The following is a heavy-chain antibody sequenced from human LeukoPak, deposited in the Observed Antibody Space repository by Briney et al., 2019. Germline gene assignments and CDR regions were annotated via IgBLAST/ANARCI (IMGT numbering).Heavy chain of an antibody. CDR1: GFTFSSYW. Sequence: PGGSLRLSCAASGFTFSSYWMSWVRQAPGKGLEWVANIKQDGSEKYYVDSVKGRFTISRDNAKNTLYLQMNSLRAEDTTFYYCVRDDYYDGSGYGTFEYWGQGALVTVSS. V-gene: IGHV3-7*01. D-gene: IGHD3-22*01. CDR2: IKQDGSEK. CDR3: VRDDYYDGSGYGTFEY. J-gene: IGHJ4*02.